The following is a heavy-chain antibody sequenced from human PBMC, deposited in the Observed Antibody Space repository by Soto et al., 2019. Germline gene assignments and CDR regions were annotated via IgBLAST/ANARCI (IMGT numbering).Heavy chain of an antibody. CDR3: AREGKQLVRYAFDI. Sequence: ASVKVSCKASGGTFSSYAISWVRQAPGQGLEWMGGIIPIFGTANYAQKFQGRVTITADKSTSTAYMELSSLRSEDTAVYYCAREGKQLVRYAFDIWGQGTMVTVSS. CDR1: GGTFSSYA. J-gene: IGHJ3*02. V-gene: IGHV1-69*06. CDR2: IIPIFGTA. D-gene: IGHD6-6*01.